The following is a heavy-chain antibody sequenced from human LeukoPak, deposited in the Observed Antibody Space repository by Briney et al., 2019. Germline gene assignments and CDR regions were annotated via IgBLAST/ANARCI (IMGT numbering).Heavy chain of an antibody. V-gene: IGHV2-5*01. D-gene: IGHD3-9*01. J-gene: IGHJ4*02. Sequence: SGPTLVNPTQTLTLTCTFSGFSLSTSGVGVGWIRQPPGKALEWVALIYWNDDKRYSPSLKSRLTITKDTSKNQVVLTMTNMDPVDTATYYCAHRRHDILTGYLNYFDYWGQGTLVTVSS. CDR1: GFSLSTSGVG. CDR3: AHRRHDILTGYLNYFDY. CDR2: IYWNDDK.